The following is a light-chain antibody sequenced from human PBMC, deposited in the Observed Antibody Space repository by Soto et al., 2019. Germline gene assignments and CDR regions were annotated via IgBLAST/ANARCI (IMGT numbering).Light chain of an antibody. CDR1: MRDVGAYNL. CDR3: AAWDDSLSGGV. V-gene: IGLV2-14*01. Sequence: QSALTQPASVSGSAGQSITISCSGTMRDVGAYNLVSWYQQHPGTAPKLIIYEVRNRPSGISSRFSGSRSGNTASLTISGLQSEDEGDYYCAAWDDSLSGGVFGGGTKLTVL. J-gene: IGLJ3*02. CDR2: EVR.